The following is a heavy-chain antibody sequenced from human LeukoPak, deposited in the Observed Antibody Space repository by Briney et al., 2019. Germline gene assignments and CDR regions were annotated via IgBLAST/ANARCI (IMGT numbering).Heavy chain of an antibody. CDR3: ASLGLRLGELSSYYFDY. CDR1: GGSISSSNW. J-gene: IGHJ4*02. Sequence: SGTLSLTCAVSGGSISSSNWWSWVRQPPGKGLEWIGEIYHSGSTNYNPSLKSRVTISVDKSQNQFSLKLSSVTAADTAVYYCASLGLRLGELSSYYFDYWGQGTLVTVSS. CDR2: IYHSGST. V-gene: IGHV4-4*02. D-gene: IGHD3-16*02.